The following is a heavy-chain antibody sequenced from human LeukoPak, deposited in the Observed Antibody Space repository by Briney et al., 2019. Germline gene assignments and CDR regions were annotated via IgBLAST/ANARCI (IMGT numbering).Heavy chain of an antibody. CDR3: ARGLVRKIVVVPAAMEPPYYYYYMDV. CDR2: INHSGST. V-gene: IGHV4-34*01. CDR1: GGSFSGYY. Sequence: PSETLSLTCAVYGGSFSGYYWSWIRQPPGKGPEWIGEINHSGSTNYNPSLKSRVTISVDTSKNQFSLKLSSVTAADTAVYYCARGLVRKIVVVPAAMEPPYYYYYMDVWGKGTTVTVSS. D-gene: IGHD2-2*01. J-gene: IGHJ6*03.